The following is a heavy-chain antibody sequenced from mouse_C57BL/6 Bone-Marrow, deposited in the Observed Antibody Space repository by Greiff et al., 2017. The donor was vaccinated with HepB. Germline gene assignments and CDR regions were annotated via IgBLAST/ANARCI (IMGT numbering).Heavy chain of an antibody. Sequence: EVKVVESGGGLVKPGGSLKLSCAASGFTFSDYGMHWVRQAPEKGLEWVAYISSGSSTIYYADKVKGRFTISRDNAKNTLFLQMTSLRSEDTAMYYCARTTVVTYWYFDVWGTGTTVTVSS. J-gene: IGHJ1*03. CDR2: ISSGSSTI. D-gene: IGHD1-1*01. CDR3: ARTTVVTYWYFDV. CDR1: GFTFSDYG. V-gene: IGHV5-17*01.